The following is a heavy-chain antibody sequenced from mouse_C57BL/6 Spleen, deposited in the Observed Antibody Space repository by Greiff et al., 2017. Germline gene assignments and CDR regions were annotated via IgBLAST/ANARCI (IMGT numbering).Heavy chain of an antibody. V-gene: IGHV1-80*01. CDR2: IYPGDGDT. CDR3: ARSRTGNYFAD. J-gene: IGHJ3*01. CDR1: GYAFSSYW. D-gene: IGHD2-1*01. Sequence: VQLQQSGAELVKPGASVKISCKASGYAFSSYWMNWVKQRPGKGLEWIGQIYPGDGDTNYNGKFKGKATLTADKYSSTAYMQLSSLTSEDSAVYFCARSRTGNYFADWGQGTLVTVSA.